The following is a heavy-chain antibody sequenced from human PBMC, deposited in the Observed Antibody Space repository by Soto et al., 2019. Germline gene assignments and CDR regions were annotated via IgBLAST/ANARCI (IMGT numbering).Heavy chain of an antibody. CDR1: GYTFTSYG. Sequence: GASVKVSCKASGYTFTSYGISWVRQAPGQGLEWMGWISAYNGNTNYAQKLQGRVTMTTDTSTSTAYMELRSLRSDDTAVYYCARRNVVVVAATGRFWFDPWGQGTLVTVSS. CDR3: ARRNVVVVAATGRFWFDP. V-gene: IGHV1-18*01. CDR2: ISAYNGNT. J-gene: IGHJ5*02. D-gene: IGHD2-15*01.